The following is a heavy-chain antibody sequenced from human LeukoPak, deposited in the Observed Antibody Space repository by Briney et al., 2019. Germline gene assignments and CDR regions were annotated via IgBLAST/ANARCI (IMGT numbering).Heavy chain of an antibody. V-gene: IGHV3-7*01. D-gene: IGHD3-3*01. CDR3: ARDGANDFWGGYPGNWFDP. J-gene: IGHJ5*02. CDR2: IKQDGSEK. CDR1: GFTFSSYW. Sequence: PGGSLRLSCAASGFTFSSYWMSWDRQAPGKGLEWVANIKQDGSEKYYVDSVKGRFTISRDNAKNSLYLQMNSLRAEDTAVYYCARDGANDFWGGYPGNWFDPWGQGTLVTVSS.